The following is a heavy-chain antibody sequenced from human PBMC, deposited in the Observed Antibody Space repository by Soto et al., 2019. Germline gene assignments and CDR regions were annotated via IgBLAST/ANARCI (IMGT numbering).Heavy chain of an antibody. J-gene: IGHJ4*02. D-gene: IGHD4-17*01. CDR2: ISRDSRNI. CDR1: GFRFDDYG. Sequence: PGGSLRLSCEVSGFRFDDYGMHWVRQAPGKGLEWIAGISRDSRNISYGASMKGRFTISRDNAKNSLYLQLNSLRADDTAFYYCVKDALTTVAYYFDYWGQGALVTVSS. CDR3: VKDALTTVAYYFDY. V-gene: IGHV3-9*01.